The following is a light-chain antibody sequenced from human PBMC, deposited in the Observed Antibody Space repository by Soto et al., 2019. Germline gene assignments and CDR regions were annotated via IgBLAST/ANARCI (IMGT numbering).Light chain of an antibody. V-gene: IGKV1-17*01. CDR1: QAVRID. J-gene: IGKJ1*01. CDR2: AAS. CDR3: LQQNSYPPT. Sequence: DIQMTQSPSSLSASVGDRVTITCRASQAVRIDLSWYQEKPGKAPKRLIYAASSLQSGVPSRFSGSGSGTEFTLTISSLQPDDIATYYCLQQNSYPPTFGQGTKVEMK.